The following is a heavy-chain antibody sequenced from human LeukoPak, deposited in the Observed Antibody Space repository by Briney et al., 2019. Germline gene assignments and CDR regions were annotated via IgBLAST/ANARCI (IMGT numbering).Heavy chain of an antibody. J-gene: IGHJ4*02. CDR3: ARDRGYSYGFDS. CDR2: IYYTGST. V-gene: IGHV4-59*01. D-gene: IGHD5-18*01. CDR1: GGAITNYY. Sequence: PSETLSLTCGVSGGAITNYYWNWIRQAPGKGLEWLGYIYYTGSTTYNPSVKSRITISLDTSKKQISLKLRSVTAADTAVYFCARDRGYSYGFDSWGQGTLVTVSS.